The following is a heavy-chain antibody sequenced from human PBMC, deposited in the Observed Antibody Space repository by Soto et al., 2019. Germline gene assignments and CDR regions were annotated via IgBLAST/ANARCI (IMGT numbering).Heavy chain of an antibody. CDR3: ARGVAARRGDWLDP. CDR2: TYYRSKWYN. J-gene: IGHJ5*02. V-gene: IGHV6-1*01. CDR1: GDSVSSNSAC. D-gene: IGHD6-6*01. Sequence: SQTLSLTCVISGDSVSSNSACWNLIRQSPSRGLEWLGRTYYRSKWYNDYAISLRGRITINPDTSKNQFSLQLNSVTPEDTAVYYCARGVAARRGDWLDPWGQGTLVTVSS.